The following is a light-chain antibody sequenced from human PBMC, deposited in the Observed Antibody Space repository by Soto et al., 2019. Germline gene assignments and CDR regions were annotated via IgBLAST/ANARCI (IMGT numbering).Light chain of an antibody. CDR1: QSVSSSY. Sequence: EIVFTQSPGTLSLSPVERATLSFRASQSVSSSYLSWYQQKPGQAPSLLIYGASSRATGIPDRFSGSGSGTDFTLTISRLEPEDFAVYYCQQYDSSPKTFGQGTKVDI. CDR3: QQYDSSPKT. V-gene: IGKV3-20*01. J-gene: IGKJ1*01. CDR2: GAS.